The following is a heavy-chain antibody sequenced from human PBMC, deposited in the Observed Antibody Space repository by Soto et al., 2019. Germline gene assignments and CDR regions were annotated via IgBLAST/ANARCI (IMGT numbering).Heavy chain of an antibody. CDR2: VHHSVTT. J-gene: IGHJ1*01. CDR3: ARDTSSTSLRAEYFQF. D-gene: IGHD6-13*01. Sequence: SETLSLTCDVSGGPVGYTSFYWGWLRQSPGKGLEWIGSVHHSVTTYYNPSLKGRVTISMDTSKNQFSLRLTSETAADTAVYYCARDTSSTSLRAEYFQFWGQGTQVTVSS. V-gene: IGHV4-39*02. CDR1: GGPVGYTSFY.